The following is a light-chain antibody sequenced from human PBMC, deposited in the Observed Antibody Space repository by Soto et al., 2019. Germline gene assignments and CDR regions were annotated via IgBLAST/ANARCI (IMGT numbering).Light chain of an antibody. V-gene: IGKV3-15*01. CDR2: GAS. J-gene: IGKJ5*01. Sequence: EVVMTQSPVTLSVSPGESATLSFRASQSVDGYLAWYQQKPGQAPRLLIYGASTRATGVTARFRGGGSGTEFTLTVSSLQSEDSAVYYCQHYHKWPPITFGQGTRLEIK. CDR1: QSVDGY. CDR3: QHYHKWPPIT.